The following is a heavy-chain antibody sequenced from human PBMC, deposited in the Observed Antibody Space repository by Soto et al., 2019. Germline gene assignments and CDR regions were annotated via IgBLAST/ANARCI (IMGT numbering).Heavy chain of an antibody. CDR1: GGSISSSSYY. V-gene: IGHV4-39*01. J-gene: IGHJ4*02. CDR3: ATTSLTGAKNDY. Sequence: SETLSLTCTVSGGSISSSSYYWGWIRQPPGKGLEWIGSIYYSGSTYYNPSLKSRVTISVDTSKNQFSLKLSSVTAADTAVYYCATTSLTGAKNDYWGQGTLVTVSS. CDR2: IYYSGST. D-gene: IGHD7-27*01.